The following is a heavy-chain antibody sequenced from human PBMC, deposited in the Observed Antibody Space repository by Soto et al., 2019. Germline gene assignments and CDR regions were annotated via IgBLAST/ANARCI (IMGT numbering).Heavy chain of an antibody. V-gene: IGHV3-43D*03. CDR1: GFTFDDYA. J-gene: IGHJ3*02. CDR2: ISWDGGST. CDR3: AKDTGEKKQVEAFDI. D-gene: IGHD7-27*01. Sequence: GGSLRLSCAASGFTFDDYAMHWVRQAPGKGLEWVSLISWDGGSTYYADSVKGRFTISRDNSKNSLYLQMNSLRAEDTALYYCAKDTGEKKQVEAFDIWGQGTMVTVSS.